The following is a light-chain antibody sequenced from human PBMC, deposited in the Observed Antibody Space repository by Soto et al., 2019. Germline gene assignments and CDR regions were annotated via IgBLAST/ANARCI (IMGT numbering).Light chain of an antibody. Sequence: DLQMTQSPSSVSASVGDRVTITCRASQGISNWLAWYQQQPGKAPKLLISSAYTLQSGVPSRFSGCGSGTHFTLIISSLQPEDFATYYCQQTNTLLPLTFGGGTKVEIK. CDR3: QQTNTLLPLT. CDR1: QGISNW. V-gene: IGKV1-12*01. CDR2: SAY. J-gene: IGKJ4*01.